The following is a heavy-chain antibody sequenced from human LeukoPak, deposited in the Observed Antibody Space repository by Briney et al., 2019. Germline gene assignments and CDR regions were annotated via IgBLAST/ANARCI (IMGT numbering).Heavy chain of an antibody. Sequence: GGSLRLSCAASEFTFGDYDMSWVRQTSGKGLEWVSAISGDGLGTWYADSVRGRFIISRDKSRNTLYLQLNSLRPDDTAVYYCAKGPNFGSWRALDYWGQGSLVTVSS. CDR3: AKGPNFGSWRALDY. J-gene: IGHJ4*02. CDR1: EFTFGDYD. CDR2: ISGDGLGT. V-gene: IGHV3-23*01. D-gene: IGHD3-10*01.